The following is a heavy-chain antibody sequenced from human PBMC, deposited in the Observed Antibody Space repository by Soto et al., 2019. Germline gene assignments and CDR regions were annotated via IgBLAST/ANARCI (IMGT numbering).Heavy chain of an antibody. D-gene: IGHD3-22*01. J-gene: IGHJ3*02. CDR2: ISGSGGST. V-gene: IGHV3-23*01. CDR1: GFTFSSYA. CDR3: AKFYDSSGYRSFSAFDI. Sequence: EVQLLESGGGLVQPGGSLRLSCAASGFTFSSYAMSWVRQAPGKGLEWVSAISGSGGSTYYADSVKGRFTISRDNSKNTLYLQMNSLRAEDTAVYYCAKFYDSSGYRSFSAFDIWGQGTMVTVSS.